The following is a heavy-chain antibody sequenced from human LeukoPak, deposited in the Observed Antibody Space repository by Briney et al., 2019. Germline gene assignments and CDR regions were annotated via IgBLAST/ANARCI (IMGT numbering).Heavy chain of an antibody. V-gene: IGHV3-64D*09. CDR2: INSNGGRT. D-gene: IGHD3-22*01. Sequence: GGSLRLSCSASGFTFKKYAMHWVRQAPGKGLEYVSAINSNGGRTYYADSVKGRFTISRDSSKNTLYLQMSSLRVDDTAVYYCVKDLYYDNSGYYSGAFDYWGQGTLVTVSS. CDR1: GFTFKKYA. J-gene: IGHJ4*02. CDR3: VKDLYYDNSGYYSGAFDY.